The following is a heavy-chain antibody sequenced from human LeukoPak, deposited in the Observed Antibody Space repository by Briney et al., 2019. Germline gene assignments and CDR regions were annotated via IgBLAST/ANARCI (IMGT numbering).Heavy chain of an antibody. J-gene: IGHJ4*02. CDR3: ASPSGTGSYPAFYY. Sequence: PGGSLRLSCAASGFTFSDHYMDWVRQAPGKGLEWVGRTGNKANSYITEYAASVKGRFTISRDDSKSSLYLQMNSLETEDTAVYYCASPSGTGSYPAFYYWGQGTLVTVSS. CDR1: GFTFSDHY. CDR2: TGNKANSYIT. V-gene: IGHV3-72*01. D-gene: IGHD1-26*01.